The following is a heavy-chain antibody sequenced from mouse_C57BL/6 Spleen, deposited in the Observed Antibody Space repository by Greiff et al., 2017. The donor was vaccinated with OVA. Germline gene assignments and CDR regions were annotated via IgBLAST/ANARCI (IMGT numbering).Heavy chain of an antibody. D-gene: IGHD4-1*01. CDR2: INPSNGGT. V-gene: IGHV1-53*01. Sequence: QVQLQQPGTELVKPGASVKLSCKASGYTFTSYWMHWVKQRPGQGLEWIGNINPSNGGTNYNEKFKSKATLTVDKSSRTAYMQLSSRTSEDSAVYYCARRRLTGTGTHYFDYWGQGTTLTVSS. CDR1: GYTFTSYW. CDR3: ARRRLTGTGTHYFDY. J-gene: IGHJ2*01.